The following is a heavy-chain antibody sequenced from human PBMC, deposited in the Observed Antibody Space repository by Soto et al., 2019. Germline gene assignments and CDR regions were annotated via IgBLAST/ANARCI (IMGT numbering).Heavy chain of an antibody. V-gene: IGHV3-21*01. CDR3: ARSGRDGYNWDY. CDR2: ISSSTGYI. CDR1: GFTFSSYS. J-gene: IGHJ4*02. D-gene: IGHD5-12*01. Sequence: GEALRLSCATSGFTFSSYSKNWVRQGQGKGLEWFSSISSSTGYIYYADSVKGRFTISRDNAKNSLYLQMNSLRAEDTAVYYCARSGRDGYNWDYWGQGT.